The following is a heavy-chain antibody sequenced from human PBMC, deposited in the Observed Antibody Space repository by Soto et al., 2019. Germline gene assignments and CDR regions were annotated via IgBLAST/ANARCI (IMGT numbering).Heavy chain of an antibody. CDR1: GFTFSSYS. J-gene: IGHJ4*02. D-gene: IGHD3-22*01. Sequence: GGSLRLSCAASGFTFSSYSMNWVRQAPGKGLEWVSYISSSSSTIYYADSVKGRFTISRDNAKNSLYLQMNSLRDEDTAVYYCARAPDYYYDSSGSQNYWGQGTLVTVSS. CDR3: ARAPDYYYDSSGSQNY. CDR2: ISSSSSTI. V-gene: IGHV3-48*02.